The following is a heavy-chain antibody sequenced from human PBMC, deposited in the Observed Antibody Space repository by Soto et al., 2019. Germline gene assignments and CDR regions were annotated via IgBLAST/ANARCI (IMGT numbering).Heavy chain of an antibody. CDR3: AEESRAVMTGFAP. J-gene: IGHJ5*02. D-gene: IGHD2-8*01. CDR2: IYYSGST. CDR1: GSSINGGDYY. Sequence: SEALSLTCTVFGSSINGGDYYRSLIRQPPGKGLEYIGYIYYSGSTHYNPSLKSRLTVSVDTSKNQFSLKLNSVTAADAAVYYCAEESRAVMTGFAPWGQGTRVTVSS. V-gene: IGHV4-30-4*01.